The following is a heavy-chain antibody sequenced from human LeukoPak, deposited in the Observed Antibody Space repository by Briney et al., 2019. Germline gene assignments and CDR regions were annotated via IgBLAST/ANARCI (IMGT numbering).Heavy chain of an antibody. D-gene: IGHD2-2*01. Sequence: KPSETLSLTCSISGGSISDYYWNWLRQPPGKGLEWIGYIYYSGSTTYNPSLKSRVTVSVDTSKNQFSLRLSSVTAADTAVYYCARGSWCSYTNCMLRPFDYWGQGSLVTVSS. CDR2: IYYSGST. CDR1: GGSISDYY. V-gene: IGHV4-59*01. CDR3: ARGSWCSYTNCMLRPFDY. J-gene: IGHJ4*02.